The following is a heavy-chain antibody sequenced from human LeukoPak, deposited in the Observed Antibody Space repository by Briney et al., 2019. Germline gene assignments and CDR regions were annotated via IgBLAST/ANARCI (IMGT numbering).Heavy chain of an antibody. D-gene: IGHD3-22*01. CDR1: GFTFSSYG. CDR3: ARPVDYYDSSGYSTDAFDI. Sequence: GGSLRLSRAASGFTFSSYGMHWVRQAPGKGLEWVAFIRYDGSNKYYADSVKGRFTISRDNSKNTLYLQMNSLRAEDTAVYYCARPVDYYDSSGYSTDAFDIWGQGTMVTVSS. CDR2: IRYDGSNK. V-gene: IGHV3-30*02. J-gene: IGHJ3*02.